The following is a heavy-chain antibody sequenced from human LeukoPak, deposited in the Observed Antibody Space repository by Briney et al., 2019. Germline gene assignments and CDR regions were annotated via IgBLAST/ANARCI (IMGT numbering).Heavy chain of an antibody. CDR1: GSTFSSYW. D-gene: IGHD3-9*01. V-gene: IGHV3-74*01. Sequence: GGSLRLSCAASGSTFSSYWMHWVRQAPGKGLVWVSRVNSDGSITDYADSVKGRFTISRDNAKDTPYLQVNSLRAEDTAVYYCARVRTLTGYLLDHWGQGTRVTVSS. CDR2: VNSDGSIT. J-gene: IGHJ4*02. CDR3: ARVRTLTGYLLDH.